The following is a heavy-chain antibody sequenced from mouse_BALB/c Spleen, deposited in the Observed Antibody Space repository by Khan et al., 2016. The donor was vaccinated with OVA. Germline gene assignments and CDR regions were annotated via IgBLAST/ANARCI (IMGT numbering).Heavy chain of an antibody. V-gene: IGHV1-9*01. J-gene: IGHJ2*01. CDR1: GYTFSSYW. Sequence: VQQSGAELMKPGALVKISCKVTGYTFSSYWLEWVKQRPGHGLEWIGEILPGSGSRNYNEKFKGKATFTADISSKTTYMKLSSLTSEDSAVYYCARVNYGSRDYFDYWGQGTTLTVSS. CDR2: ILPGSGSR. CDR3: ARVNYGSRDYFDY. D-gene: IGHD1-1*01.